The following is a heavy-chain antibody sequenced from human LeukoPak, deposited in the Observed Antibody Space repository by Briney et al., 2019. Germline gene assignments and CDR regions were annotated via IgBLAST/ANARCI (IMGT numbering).Heavy chain of an antibody. V-gene: IGHV3-23*01. CDR2: ISGSGGST. J-gene: IGHJ5*02. D-gene: IGHD6-19*01. CDR1: GFTFSSYA. CDR3: AKPPIAVAGTSWFDP. Sequence: GGSLRLSCAASGFTFSSYAMSWVRQAPGKGLEWVSAISGSGGSTYYADSVKGRFTISRDNSKNTLYLQMNSLRVEDTAVYYCAKPPIAVAGTSWFDPWGQGTLVTVSS.